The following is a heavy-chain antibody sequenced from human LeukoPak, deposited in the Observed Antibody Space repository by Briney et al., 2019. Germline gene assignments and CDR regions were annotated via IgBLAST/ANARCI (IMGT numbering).Heavy chain of an antibody. D-gene: IGHD3-3*02. CDR2: ITYTGST. CDR3: AASIWRTFIDY. V-gene: IGHV4-59*01. Sequence: PSETLSLTCTVSGDSISRYYWSWIRQPPGKRREWLGYITYTGSTTYNPSLTSRVTISIDTSKMKFSLRVNSVTAADTAVYFCAASIWRTFIDYWGQGSLLTVSS. J-gene: IGHJ4*02. CDR1: GDSISRYY.